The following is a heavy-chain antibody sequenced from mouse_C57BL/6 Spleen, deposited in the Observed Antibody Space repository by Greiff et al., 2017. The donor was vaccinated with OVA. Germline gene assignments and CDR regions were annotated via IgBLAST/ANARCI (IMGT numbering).Heavy chain of an antibody. CDR3: ARTIYYDYDGYFDV. J-gene: IGHJ1*03. CDR1: GYAFSSSW. D-gene: IGHD2-4*01. V-gene: IGHV1-80*01. CDR2: IYPGDGDT. Sequence: VQLQQSGAELVKPGASVKISCKASGYAFSSSWMNWVKQRPGKGLEWIGQIYPGDGDTNYNGKFKGKATLTADKSSSTAYMQLSSLTSEDSAVYFCARTIYYDYDGYFDVWGTGTTVTVSS.